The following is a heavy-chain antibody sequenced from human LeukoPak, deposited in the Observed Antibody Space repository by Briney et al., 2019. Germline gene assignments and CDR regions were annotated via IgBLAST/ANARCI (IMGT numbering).Heavy chain of an antibody. D-gene: IGHD3-10*02. CDR1: GFSFSSSG. J-gene: IGHJ3*01. Sequence: GGSLRLSCAASGFSFSSSGMHWVRQAPGKGLEWVAVIWYDGSNEYYADSVKGRFTISRGNSKNTLHLQMNSLRVEDTSVYYCAREISMFVNAFDLWGQGTLVAVSS. V-gene: IGHV3-33*01. CDR2: IWYDGSNE. CDR3: AREISMFVNAFDL.